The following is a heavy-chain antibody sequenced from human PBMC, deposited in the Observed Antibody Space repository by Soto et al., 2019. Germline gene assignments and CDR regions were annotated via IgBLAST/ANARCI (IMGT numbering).Heavy chain of an antibody. CDR3: ARLWFGSTNDY. D-gene: IGHD3-10*01. J-gene: IGHJ4*02. V-gene: IGHV4-59*01. Sequence: SETLSLTCTVSGGSISSYYWSWIRQPPGNGLEWIGYIYYSGSTNYNPSLKSRVTISVDTSKNQFSLKLCSVTAADTAVYYCARLWFGSTNDYWGQGTLVTVSS. CDR2: IYYSGST. CDR1: GGSISSYY.